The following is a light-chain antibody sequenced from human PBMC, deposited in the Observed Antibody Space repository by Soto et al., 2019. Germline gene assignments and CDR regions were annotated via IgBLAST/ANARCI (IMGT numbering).Light chain of an antibody. CDR1: QSVSSY. V-gene: IGKV3-11*01. Sequence: EIVLTQSPATLSLSPGERATLSCRASQSVSSYLAWYQQKPGQAPRLLIYAASNRATDIPARFSGSGSGTDATLTISSLEPEDFAVYYCQQRSNWPPYTFGQGTKLEIK. J-gene: IGKJ2*01. CDR3: QQRSNWPPYT. CDR2: AAS.